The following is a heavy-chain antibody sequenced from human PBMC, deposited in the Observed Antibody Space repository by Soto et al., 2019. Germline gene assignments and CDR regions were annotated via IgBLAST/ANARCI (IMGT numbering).Heavy chain of an antibody. CDR1: GYTFTSYA. J-gene: IGHJ6*02. Sequence: QVQLVQSGADVKKPGASVKVSCKASGYTFTSYAIHWVRQAPGQRLEWMGWINAGNGNTKYSQKFQGRVTITRDTSASTAYMELSSLRYEDTAVYYCAIAPGSGGMDVWGQGTTVTVSS. V-gene: IGHV1-3*01. CDR3: AIAPGSGGMDV. D-gene: IGHD3-10*01. CDR2: INAGNGNT.